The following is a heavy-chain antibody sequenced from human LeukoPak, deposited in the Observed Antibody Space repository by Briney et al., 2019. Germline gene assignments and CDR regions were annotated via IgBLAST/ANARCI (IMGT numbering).Heavy chain of an antibody. CDR3: ARRFHSSGWYYFDY. Sequence: ASVKVSCKASGYTFTGYYMHWVRQAPGQGLEWMGWVSAYNGNTNYAQKLQGRVTMTTDTSTSTAYMELRSLRSDDTAVYYCARRFHSSGWYYFDYWGQGTLVTVSS. J-gene: IGHJ4*02. V-gene: IGHV1-18*04. D-gene: IGHD6-19*01. CDR2: VSAYNGNT. CDR1: GYTFTGYY.